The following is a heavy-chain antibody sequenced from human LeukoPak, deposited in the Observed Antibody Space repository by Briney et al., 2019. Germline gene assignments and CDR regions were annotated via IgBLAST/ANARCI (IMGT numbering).Heavy chain of an antibody. V-gene: IGHV4-38-2*02. CDR2: IYHSGST. D-gene: IGHD3-22*01. Sequence: SETLSLTCTVSGYSISSGYYWGWIRQPPGKGLEWIGSIYHSGSTYYSPSLKSRVTISVDTSKNQFSLKLSSVTAADTAVYYCARTLLFYGVWSLVTDSSGSFDYWGQGTLVTVSS. CDR3: ARTLLFYGVWSLVTDSSGSFDY. J-gene: IGHJ4*02. CDR1: GYSISSGYY.